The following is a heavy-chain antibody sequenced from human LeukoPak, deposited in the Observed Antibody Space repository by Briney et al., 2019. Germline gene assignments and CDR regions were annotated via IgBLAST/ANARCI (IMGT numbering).Heavy chain of an antibody. D-gene: IGHD3-22*01. CDR3: ARGRRVYYDSSGYYGDY. Sequence: PGESLRLSCAASGFTFSTYSMNWVRQAPGKGLEGVSSISSGSSYIYYADSVKGRFTISRDNAKNSLYLQMNSLRAEDTAVYYCARGRRVYYDSSGYYGDYWGQGTLVTVSS. CDR2: ISSGSSYI. J-gene: IGHJ4*02. V-gene: IGHV3-21*01. CDR1: GFTFSTYS.